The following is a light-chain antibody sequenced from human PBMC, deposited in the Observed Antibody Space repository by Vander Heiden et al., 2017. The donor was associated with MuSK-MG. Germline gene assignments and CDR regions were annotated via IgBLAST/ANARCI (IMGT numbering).Light chain of an antibody. V-gene: IGLV3-21*02. J-gene: IGLJ2*01. CDR2: DDS. Sequence: SYVLTQPPSVSVAPGQTARITCGGDRIGSRGVHWYQQKPGQAPVVVVHDDSDRPSGIPERFSGSNSGNTATLTISRVEAGDEADYFCQVWDSASDLVVFGGGTKLTVL. CDR1: RIGSRG. CDR3: QVWDSASDLVV.